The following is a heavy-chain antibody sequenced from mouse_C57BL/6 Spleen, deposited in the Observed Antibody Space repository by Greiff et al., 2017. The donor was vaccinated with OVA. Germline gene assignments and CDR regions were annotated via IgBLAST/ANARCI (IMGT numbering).Heavy chain of an antibody. Sequence: EVQLVESGEGLVKPGGSLKLSCAASGFTFSSYAMSWVRQTPEKRLEWVAYISSGGDYIYYAETVKGRFTISRDKARNTLYLQMSSLKSEDTAMYYCTRDTGTVFAYWGQGTLVTVSA. D-gene: IGHD4-1*01. CDR1: GFTFSSYA. V-gene: IGHV5-9-1*02. CDR2: ISSGGDYI. J-gene: IGHJ3*01. CDR3: TRDTGTVFAY.